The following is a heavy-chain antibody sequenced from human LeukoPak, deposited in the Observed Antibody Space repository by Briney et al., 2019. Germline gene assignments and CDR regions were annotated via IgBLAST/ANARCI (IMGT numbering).Heavy chain of an antibody. V-gene: IGHV4-39*07. J-gene: IGHJ3*02. CDR3: ARVDTAELSSDI. D-gene: IGHD5-18*01. CDR1: GGSISSSSYY. Sequence: SETLSLTCTVSGGSISSSSYYWGWIRQPPGKGLEWIGSIYYSGSTYYNPSLKSRVTISVDTSKNQFSLKLSSVTAADTAVYYCARVDTAELSSDIWGQGTMVTVSS. CDR2: IYYSGST.